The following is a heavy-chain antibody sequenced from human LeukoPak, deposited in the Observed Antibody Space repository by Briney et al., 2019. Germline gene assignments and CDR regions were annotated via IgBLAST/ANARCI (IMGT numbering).Heavy chain of an antibody. V-gene: IGHV3-7*01. CDR1: GFTFSSYE. J-gene: IGHJ4*02. D-gene: IGHD1-26*01. CDR3: ARELNVGY. CDR2: IKRDGSDK. Sequence: GGSLRLSCAASGFTFSSYEMNWVRQAPGKGLEWVANIKRDGSDKYYADSVKGRFTISRDNAENSLYLQMNSLREEDTAVYYCARELNVGYWGQGTLVTVSS.